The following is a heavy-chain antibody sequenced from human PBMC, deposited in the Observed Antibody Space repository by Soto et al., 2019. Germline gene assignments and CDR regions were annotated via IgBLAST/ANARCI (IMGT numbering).Heavy chain of an antibody. CDR3: VRDSAAGKYYYGKDV. Sequence: ASVKVSCKASGYTFISYYMHWVRQAPGQGLEWMGIINPSGGSTNYAQKLQGRVTMTRDTSTSTAYMELSSLRPEDPAVYYCVRDSAAGKYYYGKDVCGEGTTVSVSS. CDR1: GYTFISYY. CDR2: INPSGGST. J-gene: IGHJ6*04. V-gene: IGHV1-46*01. D-gene: IGHD6-13*01.